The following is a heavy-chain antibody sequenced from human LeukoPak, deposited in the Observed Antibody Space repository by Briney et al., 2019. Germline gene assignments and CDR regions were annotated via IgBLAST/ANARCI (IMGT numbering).Heavy chain of an antibody. Sequence: SETLSLTCAVYGGSFSGYYWSLIRQPPGKGLEWIGEINHSGSTNYNPSLKSRVTISVDTSKNQFSLKLSSVTAADTAVYYCARTPRGVAVAGGDYWGQGTLVTVSS. CDR3: ARTPRGVAVAGGDY. V-gene: IGHV4-34*01. CDR2: INHSGST. CDR1: GGSFSGYY. J-gene: IGHJ4*02. D-gene: IGHD6-19*01.